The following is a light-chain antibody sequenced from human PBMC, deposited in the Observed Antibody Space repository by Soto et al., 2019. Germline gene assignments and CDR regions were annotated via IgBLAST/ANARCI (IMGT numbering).Light chain of an antibody. CDR2: KAS. V-gene: IGKV1-5*03. J-gene: IGKJ1*01. CDR1: QSISTW. CDR3: QHCNGYSNGYSPWT. Sequence: DLQMTQSPSTLSASVGDRVTITCRASQSISTWLAWYQQKPGKAPKLLIYKASSLENGVPSRFCGSGSGTEFTLTISSLQPDDFATYYCQHCNGYSNGYSPWTFGQGTKVEVK.